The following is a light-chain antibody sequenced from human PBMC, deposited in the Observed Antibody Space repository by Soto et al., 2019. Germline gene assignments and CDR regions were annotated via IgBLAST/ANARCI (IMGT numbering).Light chain of an antibody. Sequence: QPVLTQLPSASACLGASVRLTCTLTDGHRNFAIAWHQQQPDKGPRYLMKVSSDGSHTKGDGVPDRFSGSSSGAERYLTISSLQSEDEADYYCQTWGSDSYVFGTGTKLTVL. CDR1: DGHRNFA. CDR3: QTWGSDSYV. J-gene: IGLJ1*01. V-gene: IGLV4-69*01. CDR2: VSSDGSH.